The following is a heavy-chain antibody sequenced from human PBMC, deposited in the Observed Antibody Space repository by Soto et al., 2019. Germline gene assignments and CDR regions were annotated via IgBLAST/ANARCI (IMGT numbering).Heavy chain of an antibody. CDR2: ISYDGSNK. V-gene: IGHV3-30*03. Sequence: SGGSLRLSCAASGFTFSNYAMSWVRQAPGKGLEWVADISYDGSNKYYADSVKGRFTISRANSENTLYLQMNSLTTEDTAVYYCAAAPAGTAPYFDYWGQGTLVTVSS. D-gene: IGHD6-13*01. J-gene: IGHJ4*02. CDR3: AAAPAGTAPYFDY. CDR1: GFTFSNYA.